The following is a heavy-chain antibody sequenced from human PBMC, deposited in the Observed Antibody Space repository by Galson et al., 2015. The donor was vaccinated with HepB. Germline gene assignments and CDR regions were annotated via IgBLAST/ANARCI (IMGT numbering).Heavy chain of an antibody. Sequence: SVKVSCKASGGTFSSYAISWVRQAPGQGLEWMGGIIPIFGTANYAQKFQGRVTITADESTSTAYMELSSLRSEDTAVYYCARAPEIGAIEGYYMDVWGKGTTVTVSS. CDR1: GGTFSSYA. J-gene: IGHJ6*03. V-gene: IGHV1-69*13. CDR3: ARAPEIGAIEGYYMDV. D-gene: IGHD1-26*01. CDR2: IIPIFGTA.